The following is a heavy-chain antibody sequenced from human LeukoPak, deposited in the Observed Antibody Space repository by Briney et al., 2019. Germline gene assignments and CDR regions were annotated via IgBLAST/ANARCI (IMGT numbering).Heavy chain of an antibody. D-gene: IGHD1-1*01. J-gene: IGHJ4*02. CDR2: INDGGGKT. Sequence: GGSLRLSCAASGFTFSSYGMNWVSQAPGRGLEGVSVINDGGGKTFYADSVKGRFTISRDNSKNTLYLQMSSLRGEDTAVYYCARSLKWNLVGFDYWGQGTLVTVSS. CDR3: ARSLKWNLVGFDY. V-gene: IGHV3-23*01. CDR1: GFTFSSYG.